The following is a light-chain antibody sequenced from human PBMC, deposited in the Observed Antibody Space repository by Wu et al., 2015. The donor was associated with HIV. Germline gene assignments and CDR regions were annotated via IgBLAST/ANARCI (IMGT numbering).Light chain of an antibody. CDR1: QNIDNW. J-gene: IGKJ1*01. CDR2: KAS. CDR3: QHYNSYSWT. V-gene: IGKV1-5*03. Sequence: DIQMTQSPSTLSASVGDRVTITCRASQNIDNWLAWYQQKPGKAPKLLIYKASNLESGVPSRFSGSGSGTEFTLTISNLQPDDFAAYYCQHYNSYSWTFGQGTKVDIK.